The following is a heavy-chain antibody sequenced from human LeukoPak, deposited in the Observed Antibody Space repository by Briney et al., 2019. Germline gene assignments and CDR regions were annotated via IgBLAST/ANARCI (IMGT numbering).Heavy chain of an antibody. CDR1: GFTFSSDA. V-gene: IGHV3-23*01. Sequence: GGSLRLSCAASGFTFSSDAMSWVRQAPGKGLEWFSAISGSGVSTYYADSVKGRFTISRDNSKNTLYLQMNSLRAEDTAVYYCAKGQSGYTYGYFHWGQGTLVTVSS. CDR2: ISGSGVST. D-gene: IGHD5-18*01. J-gene: IGHJ4*02. CDR3: AKGQSGYTYGYFH.